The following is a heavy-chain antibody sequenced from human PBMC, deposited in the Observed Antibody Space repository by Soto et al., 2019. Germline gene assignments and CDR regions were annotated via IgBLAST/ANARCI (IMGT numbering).Heavy chain of an antibody. V-gene: IGHV3-23*01. CDR3: AKVRSRSYYYYGMDV. J-gene: IGHJ6*02. CDR2: ISGSGGST. Sequence: LRLSCAASGFTFSSYAMSWVRQAPGKGLEWVSAISGSGGSTYYADSVKGRFTISRDNSKNTLYLQMNSLRAEDTAVYYCAKVRSRSYYYYGMDVWGQGTTVTVSS. CDR1: GFTFSSYA. D-gene: IGHD3-10*01.